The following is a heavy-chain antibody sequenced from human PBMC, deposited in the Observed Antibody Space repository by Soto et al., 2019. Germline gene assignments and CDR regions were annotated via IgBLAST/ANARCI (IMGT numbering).Heavy chain of an antibody. Sequence: SETLSLTCTVSGGSVSSGAYYWTWIRQRPGKGLEWIGYIYYSGSTYYSPSLKSRLSISLDTSKNQFSLRLSSVTAADTAMYYCARARLRAVYAFDIWGQGTMVTVSS. CDR1: GGSVSSGAYY. V-gene: IGHV4-31*03. CDR3: ARARLRAVYAFDI. CDR2: IYYSGST. J-gene: IGHJ3*02. D-gene: IGHD5-12*01.